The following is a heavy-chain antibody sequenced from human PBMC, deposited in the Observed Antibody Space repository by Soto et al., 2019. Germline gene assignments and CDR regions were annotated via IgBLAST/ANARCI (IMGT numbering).Heavy chain of an antibody. V-gene: IGHV4-30-2*01. J-gene: IGHJ4*02. D-gene: IGHD2-8*02. Sequence: PSETLSLTCAVSGGSISSGGYSWNWIRQPPGKGLVWIGEINHSGSTNYNPSLKSRVTISVDTSKNQFSLKLTSVTAADTAVYYCARDKITGLFDYWGQGTLVTVSS. CDR3: ARDKITGLFDY. CDR1: GGSISSGGYS. CDR2: INHSGST.